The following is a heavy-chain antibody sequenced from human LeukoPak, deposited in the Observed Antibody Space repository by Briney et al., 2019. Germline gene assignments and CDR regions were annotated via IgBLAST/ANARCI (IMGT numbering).Heavy chain of an antibody. V-gene: IGHV1-24*01. CDR1: GYTLTELS. D-gene: IGHD1-26*01. CDR3: ATDSWDFSGSYHLDY. Sequence: ASVKVSCKVSGYTLTELSMHWVRQAPGKGLERMGGFDPEDGETIYAQKFQGRVTMTEDTSTDTAYMELSSLRSEDTAVYYCATDSWDFSGSYHLDYWGQGTLVTVSS. CDR2: FDPEDGET. J-gene: IGHJ4*02.